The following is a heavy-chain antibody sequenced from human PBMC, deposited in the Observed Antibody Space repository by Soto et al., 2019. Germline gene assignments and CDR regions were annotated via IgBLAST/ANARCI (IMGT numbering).Heavy chain of an antibody. CDR1: GFTFSSYA. V-gene: IGHV3-23*01. J-gene: IGHJ6*02. CDR3: AKETHAIYYYYYYGMDV. D-gene: IGHD2-2*01. CDR2: ISGSGGST. Sequence: GGSLRLSCAASGFTFSSYAMSWVRQAPGKGLEWVSAISGSGGSTYYADSVKGRFTISRDNSKNTLYLQMNSLRAEDTAVYYCAKETHAIYYYYYYGMDVWGQGTTVTVSS.